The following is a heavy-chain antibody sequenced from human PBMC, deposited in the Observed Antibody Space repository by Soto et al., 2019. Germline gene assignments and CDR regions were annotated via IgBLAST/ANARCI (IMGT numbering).Heavy chain of an antibody. CDR3: ANEVDVAFSSLQYGMDV. V-gene: IGHV3-30*14. CDR1: GFTFNNFA. Sequence: GGSLRLSCAASGFTFNNFAMHWVRQAPGKGLEWVAFISYDGTYKYYEDSVRGRFTVYRDNSKSTLFLQMNSLKFEDTAVYVCANEVDVAFSSLQYGMDVWGQGTTVTVSS. J-gene: IGHJ6*02. D-gene: IGHD5-12*01. CDR2: ISYDGTYK.